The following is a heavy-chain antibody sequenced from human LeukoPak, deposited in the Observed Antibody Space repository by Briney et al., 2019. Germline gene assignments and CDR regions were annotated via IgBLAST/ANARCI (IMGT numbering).Heavy chain of an antibody. V-gene: IGHV3-48*03. CDR3: ARIEYSSGFSGGSFDY. Sequence: PGGSLRLSCAASGFTFRSYGMNWVRQAPGKGLEWVSYITSSGSTIYYADSVRGRFTISRDNAKNSLYLQMNSLRAEDTALYYCARIEYSSGFSGGSFDYWGQGTLVTVSS. J-gene: IGHJ4*02. CDR1: GFTFRSYG. CDR2: ITSSGSTI. D-gene: IGHD6-19*01.